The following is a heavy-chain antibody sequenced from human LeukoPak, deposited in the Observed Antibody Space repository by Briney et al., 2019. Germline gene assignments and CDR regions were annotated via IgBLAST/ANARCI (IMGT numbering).Heavy chain of an antibody. V-gene: IGHV4-34*01. Sequence: KPSETLSLTCAVYGGSFSGYYWSWIRQPPGKGLEWIGEINHSGSTNYNPSLKSRVTISVDTSKNQFSLKLSSVTAADTAVYYCARLYSSSSPEDYWGQGTLVTVSS. CDR1: GGSFSGYY. CDR2: INHSGST. CDR3: ARLYSSSSPEDY. D-gene: IGHD6-6*01. J-gene: IGHJ4*02.